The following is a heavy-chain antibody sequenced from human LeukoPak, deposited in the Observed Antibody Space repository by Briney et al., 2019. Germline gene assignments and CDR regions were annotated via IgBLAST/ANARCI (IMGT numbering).Heavy chain of an antibody. CDR1: GFTLSSYN. V-gene: IGHV3-48*02. J-gene: IGHJ2*01. CDR2: ISSSSRTI. Sequence: GGSLRLSCAASGFTLSSYNMNWVRQAPGKGLECVSYISSSSRTIYYADSVKGRFTISRDNAKNSLYLQMNSLRDEDTAVYHCVGGPGWVFDLWGRGTLVTVSS. D-gene: IGHD6-19*01. CDR3: VGGPGWVFDL.